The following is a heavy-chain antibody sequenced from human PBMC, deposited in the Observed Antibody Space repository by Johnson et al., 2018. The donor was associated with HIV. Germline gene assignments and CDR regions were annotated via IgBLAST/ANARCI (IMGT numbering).Heavy chain of an antibody. D-gene: IGHD5-12*01. Sequence: PGKGLEWVAVISYDGSNKYYADSVKGRFTISRDNAKNSLYLQMNSLRAEDTAVYYCSRHSPRGYSGYDAFDIWGQGTVVTVSS. J-gene: IGHJ3*02. V-gene: IGHV3-30-3*01. CDR3: SRHSPRGYSGYDAFDI. CDR2: ISYDGSNK.